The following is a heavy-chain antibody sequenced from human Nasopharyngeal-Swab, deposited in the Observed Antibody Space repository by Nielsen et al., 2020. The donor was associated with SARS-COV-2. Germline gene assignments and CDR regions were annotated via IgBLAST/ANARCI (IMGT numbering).Heavy chain of an antibody. CDR3: ARDPSSGWYPSYYYGMDV. Sequence: GESLKISCAASGFTFSSYWMSWVRQAPGEGLEWVANIKQDGSEEYYVDSVKGRFTISRDNAKNSLYLQMNSLRAEDTAVYYCARDPSSGWYPSYYYGMDVWGQGTTVTVSS. CDR1: GFTFSSYW. CDR2: IKQDGSEE. J-gene: IGHJ6*02. D-gene: IGHD6-19*01. V-gene: IGHV3-7*01.